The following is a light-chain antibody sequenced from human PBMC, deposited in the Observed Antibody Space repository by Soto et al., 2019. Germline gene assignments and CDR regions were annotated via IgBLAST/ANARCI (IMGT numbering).Light chain of an antibody. CDR2: DAY. J-gene: IGKJ5*01. CDR1: QSFRGL. V-gene: IGKV3-11*01. CDR3: QQRHMWPIT. Sequence: EVVLTQSPVTLSLSPGERAALSCRASQSFRGLLAWYQQKPGQAPRLLIYDAYNRATGIPPRFSGSGSGTDFTPTISSLEPEDSAVYYCQQRHMWPITFGQVTRLEIK.